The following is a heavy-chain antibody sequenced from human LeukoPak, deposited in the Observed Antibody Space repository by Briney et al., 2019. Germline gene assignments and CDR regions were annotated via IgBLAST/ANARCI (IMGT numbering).Heavy chain of an antibody. CDR2: IYYSGST. J-gene: IGHJ4*02. CDR1: GGSISSSSYY. V-gene: IGHV4-39*07. CDR3: ASGTSGSYYGRPFGY. D-gene: IGHD1-26*01. Sequence: PSETLSLTCTVSGGSISSSSYYWGWIRQPPGKGLEWIGSIYYSGSTYYNPSLKSRVTISVDTSKKQFSLKLSSVTAADTAVYYCASGTSGSYYGRPFGYWGQGTLVTVSS.